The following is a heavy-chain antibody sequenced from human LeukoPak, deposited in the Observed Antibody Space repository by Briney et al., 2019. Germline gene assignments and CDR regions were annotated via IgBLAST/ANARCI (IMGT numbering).Heavy chain of an antibody. CDR3: ARHSAECSGGSCYLVN. V-gene: IGHV3-74*01. D-gene: IGHD2-15*01. J-gene: IGHJ4*02. Sequence: GGSLRLSCAASGFTFSNDWMHWVRQAPGKGVVWVSRIRSDARDKRYADFGKARFTISRDNTDNTLYLEMHSLGFEDSGVYYCARHSAECSGGSCYLVNWGQGTLVTVSS. CDR1: GFTFSNDW. CDR2: IRSDARDK.